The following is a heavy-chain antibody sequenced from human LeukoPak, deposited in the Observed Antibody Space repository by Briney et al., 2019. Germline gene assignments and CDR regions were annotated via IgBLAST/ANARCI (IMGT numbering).Heavy chain of an antibody. Sequence: GGSLRLSCAASGFTFSSYNMNWVRRAPGKGLEWVSSVTSSSSYTYYADSVKGRFTISRDNSKNSLYLQMNSLRAEDTAVYYCARGIMGSSWYYFDYWGQGTLVTVSS. CDR3: ARGIMGSSWYYFDY. V-gene: IGHV3-21*01. D-gene: IGHD6-13*01. CDR1: GFTFSSYN. J-gene: IGHJ4*02. CDR2: VTSSSSYT.